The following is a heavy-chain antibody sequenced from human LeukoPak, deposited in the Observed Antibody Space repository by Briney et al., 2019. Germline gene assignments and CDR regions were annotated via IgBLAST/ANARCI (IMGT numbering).Heavy chain of an antibody. CDR3: ARSEITMIVVVGPAFDI. D-gene: IGHD3-22*01. J-gene: IGHJ3*02. V-gene: IGHV3-21*01. CDR2: TSSSGSYI. CDR1: GFTFSSYS. Sequence: GRSLRLSCAASGFTFSSYSMNWVRQAPGKGLEWVSSTSSSGSYIYYADSVKGRFTISRDNAKNSLYLQMNSLRAEDTAVYYCARSEITMIVVVGPAFDIWGQGTMVTVSS.